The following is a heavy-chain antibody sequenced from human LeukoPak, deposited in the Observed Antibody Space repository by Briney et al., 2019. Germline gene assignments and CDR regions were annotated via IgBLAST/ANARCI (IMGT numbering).Heavy chain of an antibody. CDR1: GFTFSNYA. CDR2: ISGSGGTT. V-gene: IGHV3-23*01. Sequence: SGGSLRLSCGASGFTFSNYAMYLVRQAPGKGLEWVSGISGSGGTTYYADSVKGRFTISRDNSKNTLYVQMNSLRVEDTAVYYCAKDQRATISTSNWFDPWGQGTLVTVSS. CDR3: AKDQRATISTSNWFDP. D-gene: IGHD5-24*01. J-gene: IGHJ5*02.